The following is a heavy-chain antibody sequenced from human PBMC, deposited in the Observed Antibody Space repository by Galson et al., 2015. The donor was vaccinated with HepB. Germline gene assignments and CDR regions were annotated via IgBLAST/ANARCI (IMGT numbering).Heavy chain of an antibody. D-gene: IGHD6-13*01. J-gene: IGHJ4*02. CDR2: IRASGRVT. V-gene: IGHV3-23*01. CDR3: AKASGPAAGYLDD. Sequence: SLRLSCAASGSSFNTYAMSWVRQAPGKGLEWVSGIRASGRVTYYAESLKGRVTISRNKYRNTLYLQMNSLTVEDTAVYYCAKASGPAAGYLDDWGQGTLGTVSS. CDR1: GSSFNTYA.